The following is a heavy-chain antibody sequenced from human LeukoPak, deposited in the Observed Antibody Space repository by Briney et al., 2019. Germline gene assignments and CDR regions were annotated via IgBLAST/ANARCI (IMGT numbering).Heavy chain of an antibody. V-gene: IGHV4-34*01. J-gene: IGHJ4*02. D-gene: IGHD3-16*01. CDR1: GGSFSGYY. Sequence: PSETLSLTCAVYGGSFSGYYWSWIRQPPGKGLEWIGEINHSGSTNYNPSLKSRVTISVDTSKNQFSLKLSSVTAADTAVYYCARGDGLGYYFDYWGQGTLVTVSS. CDR2: INHSGST. CDR3: ARGDGLGYYFDY.